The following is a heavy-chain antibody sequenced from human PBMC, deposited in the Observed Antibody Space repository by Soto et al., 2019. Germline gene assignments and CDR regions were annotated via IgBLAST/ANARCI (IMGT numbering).Heavy chain of an antibody. CDR3: ARDATVGVVVPAAMPGVSGYYYYGMDV. D-gene: IGHD2-2*01. V-gene: IGHV1-2*04. CDR1: GYTFTGYY. CDR2: INPNSGGT. J-gene: IGHJ6*02. Sequence: ASVKVSCKASGYTFTGYYMHWVRQAPGQGLEWMGWINPNSGGTNYAQKFQGWVTMTRDTSISTAYMELSSLRAEDTAVYYCARDATVGVVVPAAMPGVSGYYYYGMDVWGQGTTVTVSS.